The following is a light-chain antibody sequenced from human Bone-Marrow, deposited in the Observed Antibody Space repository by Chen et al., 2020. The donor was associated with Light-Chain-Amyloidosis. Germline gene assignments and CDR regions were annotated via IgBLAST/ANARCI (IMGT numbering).Light chain of an antibody. J-gene: IGKJ2*02. CDR1: KDISNS. V-gene: IGKV1-33*01. CDR2: DAS. Sequence: DIKMTQSPSSLSASVGDRVTITCQASKDISNSLNWSQHKPGKAPRLLIYDASNLETRVPSRFSGSGSGTHFTLTISNLQPEDFATYYCQHYDNFPLCTFGQGTKVEMK. CDR3: QHYDNFPLCT.